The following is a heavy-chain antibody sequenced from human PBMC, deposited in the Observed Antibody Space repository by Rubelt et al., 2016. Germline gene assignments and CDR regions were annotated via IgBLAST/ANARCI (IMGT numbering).Heavy chain of an antibody. D-gene: IGHD5-18*01. J-gene: IGHJ5*02. CDR3: ATPRGYNYGFDP. CDR1: GGSISSYY. CDR2: IYYSGST. Sequence: QAQLLQWGAGLLKPSETLSLTCTVSGGSISSYYWSWIRQPPGKGLEWIGYIYYSGSTNYNPSLKSRITISVDTSKNQVSLKLGSLTAADTAVYYCATPRGYNYGFDPWGQGTLVTVSS. V-gene: IGHV4-59*08.